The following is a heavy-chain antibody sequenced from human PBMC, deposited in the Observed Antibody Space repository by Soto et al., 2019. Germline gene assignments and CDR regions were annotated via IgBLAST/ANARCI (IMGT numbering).Heavy chain of an antibody. CDR1: GGTFSSYA. CDR3: VRVVAIPGYFDY. D-gene: IGHD2-15*01. J-gene: IGHJ4*02. CDR2: IVPIVDTA. V-gene: IGHV1-69*13. Sequence: SVKVSCKTSGGTFSSYAISWVRQAPGQGLEWMGGIVPIVDTATYAQKFQGRVTITADESTSTAYMELSRLRSDDTAVYYCVRVVAIPGYFDYWGQGTLVTVSS.